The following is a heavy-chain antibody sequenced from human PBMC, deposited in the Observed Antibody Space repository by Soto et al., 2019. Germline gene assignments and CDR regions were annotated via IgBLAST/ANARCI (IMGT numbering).Heavy chain of an antibody. CDR3: AIARSGWEFDY. J-gene: IGHJ4*02. CDR1: GFTFTAYS. Sequence: EVQLVESGGGLVKPGGSLRLSCAASGFTFTAYSMNWVRQTPGKGLEWVSSIRSGSSYIYYADSVKGRFTISRDNAKNSRYLQMTRLRDEDTAMYYCAIARSGWEFDYWGQGTLVTVSS. D-gene: IGHD6-19*01. CDR2: IRSGSSYI. V-gene: IGHV3-21*04.